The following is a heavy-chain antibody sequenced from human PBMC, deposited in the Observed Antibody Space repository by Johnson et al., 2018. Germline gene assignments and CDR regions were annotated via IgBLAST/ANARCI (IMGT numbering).Heavy chain of an antibody. Sequence: QVQLVESGAEVQKPGSSVKVSCKASGGTFSSYAISWVRQAPGQGLEWMGGIIPIFGTANYSQKFQGRVAIPADESTSTAYMGLSSLRSEDTAVYYCAILGSSAVRDYYTSYGMDVWGQGTTVTVSS. CDR1: GGTFSSYA. CDR2: IIPIFGTA. V-gene: IGHV1-69*01. CDR3: AILGSSAVRDYYTSYGMDV. D-gene: IGHD3-22*01. J-gene: IGHJ6*02.